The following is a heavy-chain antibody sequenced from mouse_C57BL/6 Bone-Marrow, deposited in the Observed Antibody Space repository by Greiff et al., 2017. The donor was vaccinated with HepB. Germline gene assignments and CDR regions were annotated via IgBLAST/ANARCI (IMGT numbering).Heavy chain of an antibody. CDR2: IDPENGDT. V-gene: IGHV14-4*01. Sequence: VQLKESGAELVRPGASVKLSCTASGFNIKDDYMHWVKQRPEQGLEWIGWIDPENGDTEYASKFQGKATITADTSSNTAYLQLSSLTSEDTAVYYCTTSGYYMDYWCQGTSVTVSS. CDR3: TTSGYYMDY. CDR1: GFNIKDDY. J-gene: IGHJ4*01. D-gene: IGHD2-3*01.